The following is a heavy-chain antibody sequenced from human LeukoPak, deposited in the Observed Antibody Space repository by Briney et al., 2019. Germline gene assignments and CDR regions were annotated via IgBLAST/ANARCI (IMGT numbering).Heavy chain of an antibody. CDR1: SGSFSGYY. CDR2: INHSGST. Sequence: SETLSLTCAVYSGSFSGYYWSWIRQPPGKGLEWIGEINHSGSTNYNPSLKSRVTISVDTSKNQFSLKLSSVTAADTAVYYCARGRSGTPYFDYWGQGTLVTVSS. J-gene: IGHJ4*02. CDR3: ARGRSGTPYFDY. D-gene: IGHD1-26*01. V-gene: IGHV4-34*01.